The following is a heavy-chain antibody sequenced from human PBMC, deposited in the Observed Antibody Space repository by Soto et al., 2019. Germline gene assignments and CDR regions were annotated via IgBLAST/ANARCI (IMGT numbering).Heavy chain of an antibody. V-gene: IGHV4-38-2*01. Sequence: TSETLSLTCAVSCYSISSGYYWGWIRQPPGKGLEWIGSIYHSGSTYYNPSLKSRVTISVDTSKNQFSLKLSSVTAADTAVYYCLAGYYYYGMDVWGQGTTVTVS. CDR3: LAGYYYYGMDV. CDR2: IYHSGST. J-gene: IGHJ6*02. CDR1: CYSISSGYY. D-gene: IGHD3-3*02.